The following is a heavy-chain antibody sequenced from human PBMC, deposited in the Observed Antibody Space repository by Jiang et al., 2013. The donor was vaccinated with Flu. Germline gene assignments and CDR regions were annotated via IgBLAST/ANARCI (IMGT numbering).Heavy chain of an antibody. J-gene: IGHJ4*02. CDR2: IVGGGDTI. CDR3: ARHYWSRWYFDN. Sequence: VQLVESGGGLIKPGGSLRLSCAASGFNFGGYEMNWVRQAPGKGLEWIAYIVGGGDTIYYADSVKGRFTISRDNAKKSLFLQMNNLRAEDTAVYYCARHYWSRWYFDNWGQGTPVTVSS. V-gene: IGHV3-48*03. CDR1: GFNFGGYE. D-gene: IGHD3-3*01.